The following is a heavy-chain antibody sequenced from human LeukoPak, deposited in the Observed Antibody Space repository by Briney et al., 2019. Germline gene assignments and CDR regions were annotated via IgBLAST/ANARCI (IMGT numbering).Heavy chain of an antibody. J-gene: IGHJ5*02. CDR2: IYYSGST. Sequence: SSETLSLTCTVSGGSLSYYYWSWIRQPPGKGLEWIGYIYYSGSTNYHPSLRSRVTISVVTSKNQFSLNLNSVTAADTAVYYCARIRIGYCSDTSCSDNWFDPWGQGSLVTVSS. D-gene: IGHD2-2*01. CDR3: ARIRIGYCSDTSCSDNWFDP. CDR1: GGSLSYYY. V-gene: IGHV4-59*01.